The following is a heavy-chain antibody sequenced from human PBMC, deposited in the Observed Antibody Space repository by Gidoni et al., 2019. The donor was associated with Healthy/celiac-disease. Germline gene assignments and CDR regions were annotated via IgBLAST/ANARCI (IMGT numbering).Heavy chain of an antibody. CDR2: IYYSGST. J-gene: IGHJ5*02. Sequence: QVPLQESGPGLVKPSQTLSLTCTVSGGSISRGGYYWSWIRQHPGKGLEWIGYIYYSGSTSYNPSLKSRVTISVDTSKNQFSLKLSSVTAADTAVYYCARVPRTTVTTYGWFDPWGQGTLVTVSS. CDR1: GGSISRGGYY. V-gene: IGHV4-31*03. CDR3: ARVPRTTVTTYGWFDP. D-gene: IGHD4-4*01.